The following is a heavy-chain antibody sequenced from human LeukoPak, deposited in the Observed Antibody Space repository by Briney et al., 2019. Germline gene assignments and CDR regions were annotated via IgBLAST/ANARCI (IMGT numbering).Heavy chain of an antibody. Sequence: KAGGSLRLSCAASGLTLSDYYMNWIRQAPGKGLEWVSSISSSSSYIYYADSVKGRFTISRDNAKSSLYLQMNSLRAEDTAVYYCARDEGWGYSSGWYEGPLDYWGQGTLVTVSS. CDR3: ARDEGWGYSSGWYEGPLDY. CDR1: GLTLSDYY. J-gene: IGHJ4*02. CDR2: ISSSSSYI. V-gene: IGHV3-21*01. D-gene: IGHD6-19*01.